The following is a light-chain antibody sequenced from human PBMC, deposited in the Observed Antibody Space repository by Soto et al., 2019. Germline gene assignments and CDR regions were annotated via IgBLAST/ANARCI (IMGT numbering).Light chain of an antibody. CDR2: AAS. CDR1: QNIKTY. J-gene: IGKJ1*01. CDR3: QQSYTIPPT. V-gene: IGKV1-39*01. Sequence: DIQMTQSPFSLSASVGNRVTITCRASQNIKTYLNWYQQKPGKAPYLLIYAASNLHSGVPSRFSGSGSGTDFPLTISSLQPGDFATYFCQQSYTIPPTFGQGTTVEV.